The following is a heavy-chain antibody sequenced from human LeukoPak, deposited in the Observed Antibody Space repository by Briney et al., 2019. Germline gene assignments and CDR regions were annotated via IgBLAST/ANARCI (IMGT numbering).Heavy chain of an antibody. D-gene: IGHD3-10*01. Sequence: PGGSLRLSCVVSGITLSNYGMSWVRQAPGKGLEWVSGISERGGSTNYADSVKGRFIISRDTSKNTVYLQMSSLRVEDTAVYFCAKRGIVIRAVIIIGFHKEAYYFDYWGQGILVTVSS. V-gene: IGHV3-23*01. CDR3: AKRGIVIRAVIIIGFHKEAYYFDY. CDR2: ISERGGST. CDR1: GITLSNYG. J-gene: IGHJ4*02.